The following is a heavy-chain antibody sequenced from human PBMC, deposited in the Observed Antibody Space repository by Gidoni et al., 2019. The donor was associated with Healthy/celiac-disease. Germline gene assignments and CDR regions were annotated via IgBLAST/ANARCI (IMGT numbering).Heavy chain of an antibody. V-gene: IGHV4-39*01. Sequence: QLQLQESCPGLVKPSETLSLPCTVSGGSISSSSYYWGWIRQPPGKGLEWIGSIYYSGSTYYNPSLKSRVTISVDTSKNQFSLKLSSVTAADTAVYYCGSMPYYYYMDVWGKGTTVTVSS. J-gene: IGHJ6*03. CDR3: GSMPYYYYMDV. D-gene: IGHD2-2*01. CDR1: GGSISSSSYY. CDR2: IYYSGST.